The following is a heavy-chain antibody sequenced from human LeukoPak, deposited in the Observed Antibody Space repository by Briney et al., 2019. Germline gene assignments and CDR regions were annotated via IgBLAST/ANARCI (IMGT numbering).Heavy chain of an antibody. J-gene: IGHJ3*02. Sequence: GGSLRLSCVDSGFTFSSYAMHWVRQAPGEGLEWVAVISYDGSNKHYADSVKGRFTISRDNSKNTLYLQMNSLRAEDAAVYYCAREVVVTAYGGFDIWGQGTMVTVSS. V-gene: IGHV3-30-3*01. CDR3: AREVVVTAYGGFDI. D-gene: IGHD2-21*02. CDR2: ISYDGSNK. CDR1: GFTFSSYA.